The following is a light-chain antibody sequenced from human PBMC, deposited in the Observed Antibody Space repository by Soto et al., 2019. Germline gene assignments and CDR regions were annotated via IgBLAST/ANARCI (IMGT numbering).Light chain of an antibody. V-gene: IGKV1-39*01. Sequence: ENELTHSPSSLSATKKDRVTITFRASQSIDNYLNWYQQKPGKPPKLLIYVASSSQSGVPSRLSGSGSGTEFTITISSLQPDGSATYYCEQYNRYFPFGQ. CDR3: EQYNRYFP. J-gene: IGKJ5*01. CDR2: VAS. CDR1: QSIDNY.